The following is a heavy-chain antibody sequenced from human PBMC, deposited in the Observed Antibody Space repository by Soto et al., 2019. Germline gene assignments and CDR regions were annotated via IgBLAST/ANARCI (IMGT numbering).Heavy chain of an antibody. D-gene: IGHD3-9*01. J-gene: IGHJ4*02. CDR2: IYSGGST. CDR3: ARHYDDTGRFDY. Sequence: EVQLVESGGGLVQPGGSLRLSCAASGFTVSSNYMSWVRQAPGEGLEWVSLIYSGGSTYYADSVKGRFTISRDNSKNTLYLQINSMRADDTAVYYCARHYDDTGRFDYWGQGTLVTVSS. CDR1: GFTVSSNY. V-gene: IGHV3-66*04.